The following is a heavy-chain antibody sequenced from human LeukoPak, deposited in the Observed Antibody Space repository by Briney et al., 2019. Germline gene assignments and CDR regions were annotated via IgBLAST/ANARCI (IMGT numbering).Heavy chain of an antibody. D-gene: IGHD1-26*01. V-gene: IGHV3-48*03. CDR2: ISSSGTTI. J-gene: IGHJ4*02. CDR3: ATKISGSYYEYIDY. CDR1: GITFRTSE. Sequence: GGSLTLSCAASGITFRTSEMNWVHQAPGKGLELVSYISSSGTTIYYADSLKGRFTNSRDNAKNSLYLQMNSLRAEDTAVYYCATKISGSYYEYIDYWGQGTLVTVSS.